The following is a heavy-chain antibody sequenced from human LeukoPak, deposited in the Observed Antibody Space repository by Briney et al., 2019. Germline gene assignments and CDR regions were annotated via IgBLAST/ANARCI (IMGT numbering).Heavy chain of an antibody. CDR1: GDSISSFF. CDR3: AKCRIENLVRWFDP. D-gene: IGHD1-26*01. V-gene: IGHV4-4*07. CDR2: IHGSGST. J-gene: IGHJ5*02. Sequence: SETLSLTCTVFGDSISSFFWSWVRQPAGKGLEWIGRIHGSGSTNYNPSLRSRVTMSVDTSKNQFSLKLNSVTAADTAVYYCAKCRIENLVRWFDPWGQGTLVTVSS.